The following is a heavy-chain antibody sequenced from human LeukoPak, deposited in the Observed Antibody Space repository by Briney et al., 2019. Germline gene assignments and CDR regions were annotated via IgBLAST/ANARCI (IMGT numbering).Heavy chain of an antibody. J-gene: IGHJ3*02. CDR2: INHSGST. V-gene: IGHV4-34*01. CDR3: ARGHSSGWYGLFDI. CDR1: GGSFSGYY. Sequence: SETLSLTCAVYGGSFSGYYWSWIRQPPGKGLEWIGEINHSGSTNYNPSLKSRVTISVDTSKNQFSLKLSSVTVADTAVYYCARGHSSGWYGLFDIWGQGTVVTVSS. D-gene: IGHD6-19*01.